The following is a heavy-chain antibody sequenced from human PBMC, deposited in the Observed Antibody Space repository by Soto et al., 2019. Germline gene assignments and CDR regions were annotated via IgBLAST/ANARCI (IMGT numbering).Heavy chain of an antibody. CDR2: IIPIFGTA. J-gene: IGHJ4*02. Sequence: SVKVSCKASGGTFSSYAISWVRQAPGQGLEWMGGIIPIFGTANYAQKFQGRVTITADESTSTAYMELSSLRSEDTAVYYCARDRPSMVRGVTIRVFDYWGQGTLVTVSS. V-gene: IGHV1-69*13. D-gene: IGHD3-10*01. CDR1: GGTFSSYA. CDR3: ARDRPSMVRGVTIRVFDY.